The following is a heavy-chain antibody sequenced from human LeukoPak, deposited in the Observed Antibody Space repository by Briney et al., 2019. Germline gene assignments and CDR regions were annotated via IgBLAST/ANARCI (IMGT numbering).Heavy chain of an antibody. J-gene: IGHJ4*02. CDR2: ISAYNGNT. CDR1: GYTFTSYG. D-gene: IGHD3-3*01. V-gene: IGHV1-18*01. Sequence: ASVKVSCKASGYTFTSYGISWVRQAPGQGLEWMGWISAYNGNTNYAQKLQGRVTMTTDTSTSTAYMELRSLRSDDTAVYYCARGYYDFWSGYYSDYWGQGTLATVSS. CDR3: ARGYYDFWSGYYSDY.